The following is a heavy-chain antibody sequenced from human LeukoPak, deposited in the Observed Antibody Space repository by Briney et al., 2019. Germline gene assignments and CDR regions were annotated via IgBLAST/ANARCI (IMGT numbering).Heavy chain of an antibody. CDR3: AGRSDSSGLY. CDR2: IHYNGST. Sequence: SETLSLTCTVSGGSISSYYWNWIRQPPGKGLEWIGSIHYNGSTYYNPSLKSRVTISVDTSKNQFSLKLSSVTAADTAVYYCAGRSDSSGLYWGQGTLVTVSS. J-gene: IGHJ4*02. V-gene: IGHV4-59*05. D-gene: IGHD3-22*01. CDR1: GGSISSYY.